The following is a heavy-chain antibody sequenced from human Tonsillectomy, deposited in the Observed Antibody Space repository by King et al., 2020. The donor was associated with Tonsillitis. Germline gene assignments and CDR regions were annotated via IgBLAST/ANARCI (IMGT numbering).Heavy chain of an antibody. CDR3: ARERTRKVGARWPEDFDI. V-gene: IGHV3-30*04. CDR2: ISFDGSYK. Sequence: VQLVESGGGVVPPGGSLRLSCAGSGFTFSIYAMHWVRQAPGKGLEWVAVISFDGSYKDYADSMKGRFTISRDNSNSTLHLQVNSLSAEDTAMYYCARERTRKVGARWPEDFDIWGQGTMVTVSS. CDR1: GFTFSIYA. J-gene: IGHJ3*02. D-gene: IGHD1-26*01.